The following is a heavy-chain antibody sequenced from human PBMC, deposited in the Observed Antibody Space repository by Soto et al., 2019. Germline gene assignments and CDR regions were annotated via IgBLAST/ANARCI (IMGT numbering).Heavy chain of an antibody. CDR2: VYYSGST. V-gene: IGHV4-39*07. CDR1: GGSISSSTYY. J-gene: IGHJ4*02. CDR3: ARGGGGEYYFDY. D-gene: IGHD2-21*01. Sequence: SETLSLTCTVSGGSISSSTYYWGWIRQPPGKGLEWIGSVYYSGSTYYNPSLKSRVTISVDTSKNQFSLKLSSVTAADTAVYYCARGGGGEYYFDYWGQGTLVTVSS.